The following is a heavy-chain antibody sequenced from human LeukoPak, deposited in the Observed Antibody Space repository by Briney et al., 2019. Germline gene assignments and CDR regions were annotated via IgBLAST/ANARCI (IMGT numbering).Heavy chain of an antibody. CDR2: INPNSGDT. V-gene: IGHV1-2*02. CDR3: ARPNGDYYNWFDP. J-gene: IGHJ5*02. D-gene: IGHD4-17*01. Sequence: ASVMASCKASGYTFTGYYIHWVRQAPGQGLEWMGWINPNSGDTNYAQKFQDRVTLTRDTSISTVYMELTNLRSDDTAVYYCARPNGDYYNWFDPWGQGTLVTVSS. CDR1: GYTFTGYY.